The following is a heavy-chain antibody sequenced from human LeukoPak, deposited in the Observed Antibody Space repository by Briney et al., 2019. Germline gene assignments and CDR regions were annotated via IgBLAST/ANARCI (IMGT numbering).Heavy chain of an antibody. CDR3: ARQLYYYGSGSYYKDLYYFDY. J-gene: IGHJ4*02. D-gene: IGHD3-10*01. CDR1: GRSISSYY. Sequence: SETLSLTCTVSGRSISSYYWSWIRQPAGKGLEWIGRIYTSGSTNYNPSLKSRVTMSVDTSKNQFSLKLSTVTAADTAVYYCARQLYYYGSGSYYKDLYYFDYWGQGTLVTVSS. V-gene: IGHV4-4*07. CDR2: IYTSGST.